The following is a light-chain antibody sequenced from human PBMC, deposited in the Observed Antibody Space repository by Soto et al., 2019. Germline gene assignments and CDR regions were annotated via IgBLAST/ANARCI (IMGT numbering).Light chain of an antibody. CDR3: QQFDSWPPIT. J-gene: IGKJ2*01. CDR1: QTISTH. Sequence: EVELTQSPVTLSVSGGARATLSCRSSQTISTHLAWYQQKPGQAPRLLIYGASTRATAVPARFSGSGSGTDFTRTISRVQSEDAAVYYCQQFDSWPPITFGQGTKLEIK. CDR2: GAS. V-gene: IGKV3-15*01.